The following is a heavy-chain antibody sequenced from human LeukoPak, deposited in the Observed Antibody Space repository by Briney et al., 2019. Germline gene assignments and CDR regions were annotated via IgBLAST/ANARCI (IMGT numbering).Heavy chain of an antibody. CDR1: GYTFTSYA. CDR3: AGGSGSSWSDNWFDP. D-gene: IGHD6-13*01. Sequence: ASVKVSCKASGYTFTSYAMHWVRQAPGQRLEWMGWINAGNGNTKYSQKFQGRVTITRDTSASTAYMELGSLRSDDTAVYYCAGGSGSSWSDNWFDPWGQGTLVTVSS. V-gene: IGHV1-3*01. CDR2: INAGNGNT. J-gene: IGHJ5*02.